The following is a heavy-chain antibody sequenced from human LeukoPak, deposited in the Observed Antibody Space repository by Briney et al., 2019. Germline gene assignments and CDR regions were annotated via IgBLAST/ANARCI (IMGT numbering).Heavy chain of an antibody. Sequence: GESLEISCKGSGYSYTSYWIGWVRQKPGKGLEWMGIIYPGDSDTRYSPSFQGQVTISADKSISTAYLQWSSLKASDTAMYYCARQGLGGSGYYDAFDIWGQGTMVTVSS. J-gene: IGHJ3*02. D-gene: IGHD3-22*01. CDR1: GYSYTSYW. CDR3: ARQGLGGSGYYDAFDI. CDR2: IYPGDSDT. V-gene: IGHV5-51*01.